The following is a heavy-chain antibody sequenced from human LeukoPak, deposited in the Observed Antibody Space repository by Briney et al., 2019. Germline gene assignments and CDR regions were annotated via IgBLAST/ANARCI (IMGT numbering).Heavy chain of an antibody. CDR2: IYPGDSDT. D-gene: IGHD6-19*01. CDR1: GYSFTSYW. CDR3: ARHGSSGWPGIYFDY. V-gene: IGHV5-51*01. J-gene: IGHJ4*02. Sequence: GESLKISCKGSGYSFTSYWIGWVRQMPGKGLEWMGIIYPGDSDTRYSPSFQGQVTISADKSLSTAYLQWSSLKASDTAMYYCARHGSSGWPGIYFDYWGQGTLVTVSS.